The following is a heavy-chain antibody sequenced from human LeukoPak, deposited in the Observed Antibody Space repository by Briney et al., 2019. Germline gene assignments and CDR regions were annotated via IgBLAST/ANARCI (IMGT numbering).Heavy chain of an antibody. J-gene: IGHJ4*02. CDR3: ARVRNVGATYFDY. CDR1: GFTFSDYY. CDR2: ISSSGSTI. D-gene: IGHD1-26*01. V-gene: IGHV3-11*01. Sequence: PGGSLRLSCAASGFTFSDYYMSWIRQAPGKGLEWVSYISSSGSTIYYADSVKGRFTIPRDNAKNSLYLQMNSLRAEDTAVYYCARVRNVGATYFDYWGQGTLVTVSS.